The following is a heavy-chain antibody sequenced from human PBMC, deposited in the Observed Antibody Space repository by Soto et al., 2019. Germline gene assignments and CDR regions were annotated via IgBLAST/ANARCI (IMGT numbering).Heavy chain of an antibody. CDR2: IYYSGST. CDR3: ARPVMPDYYGSGSYYAPGYYYGMDV. V-gene: IGHV4-39*01. J-gene: IGHJ6*02. D-gene: IGHD3-10*01. Sequence: NPWETLSLTCTVSGGSISSSSYYWGWIRQPPGKGLEWIGSIYYSGSTYYNPSLKSRVTISVDTSKNQFSLKLSSVTAADTAVYYCARPVMPDYYGSGSYYAPGYYYGMDVWGQGTTVT. CDR1: GGSISSSSYY.